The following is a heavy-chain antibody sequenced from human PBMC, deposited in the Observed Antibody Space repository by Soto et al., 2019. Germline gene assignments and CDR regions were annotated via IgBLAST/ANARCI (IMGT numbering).Heavy chain of an antibody. CDR2: IIPIFGTA. CDR3: ASSGYSGYDYCLDY. CDR1: GGTFSSYA. D-gene: IGHD5-12*01. V-gene: IGHV1-69*13. Sequence: ASVKVSCKASGGTFSSYAISWVRQAPGQGLGWMGGIIPIFGTANYARKFQGRVTITADESTSTAYMELSSLRSEDTAVYYCASSGYSGYDYCLDYWGQGTLVTVSS. J-gene: IGHJ4*02.